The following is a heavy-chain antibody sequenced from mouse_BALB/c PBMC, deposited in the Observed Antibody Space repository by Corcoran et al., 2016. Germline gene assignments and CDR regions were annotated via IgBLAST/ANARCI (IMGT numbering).Heavy chain of an antibody. V-gene: IGHV3-2*02. CDR3: ARDYGEIYYAMDY. CDR1: GYSITSDYA. J-gene: IGHJ4*01. D-gene: IGHD1-1*01. CDR2: ISYSGST. Sequence: DVQLQESGPGLVKPSQSLSLTCTVTGYSITSDYAWNWIRQFPGNKLEWMGYISYSGSTSYNPSLKSRISITRDTSKNQFFLQLNSVTTEDTATYYCARDYGEIYYAMDYWGQGTSVTVSS.